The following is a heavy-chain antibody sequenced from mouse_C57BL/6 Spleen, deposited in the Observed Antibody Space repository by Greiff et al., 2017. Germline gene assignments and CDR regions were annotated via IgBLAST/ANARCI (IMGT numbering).Heavy chain of an antibody. D-gene: IGHD1-1*01. J-gene: IGHJ2*01. Sequence: VQLVESGAELVKPGASVKISCKASGYAFSSYWMNWVKQRPGKGLEWIGQIYPGGGDTNYNGKFKGKATLTADKSSSTAYMQISRLTSEDSAVYYCARLGTVVAKDYWGKGTTLTVSS. CDR2: IYPGGGDT. CDR3: ARLGTVVAKDY. V-gene: IGHV1-80*01. CDR1: GYAFSSYW.